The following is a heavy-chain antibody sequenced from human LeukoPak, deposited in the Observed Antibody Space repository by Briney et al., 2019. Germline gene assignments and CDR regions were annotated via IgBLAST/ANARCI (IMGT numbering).Heavy chain of an antibody. CDR2: IYYSGST. J-gene: IGHJ3*02. Sequence: LTCTVSGGSISSYYWSWIRQPPGKGLEWIGYIYYSGSTNYNPSLTSRVTISVDTSKNQFPLKLSSVTAADTAVYYCAREYGGFGELVAFDIWGQGTMVTVSS. D-gene: IGHD3-10*01. V-gene: IGHV4-59*01. CDR1: GGSISSYY. CDR3: AREYGGFGELVAFDI.